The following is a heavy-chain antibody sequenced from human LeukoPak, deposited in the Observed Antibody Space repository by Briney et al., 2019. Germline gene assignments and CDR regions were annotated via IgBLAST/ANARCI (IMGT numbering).Heavy chain of an antibody. CDR3: ARLYYATGYSSG. CDR1: GGSISSSSHY. J-gene: IGHJ4*02. Sequence: SETLSLTCTVSGGSISSSSHYWGWIRQTPGKGLEWIGSVYYSGSTYSNPSHRSRVTTSVDTSKNQFSLRLRSVTAADTAVYYCARLYYATGYSSGWGQRTLVTVSS. V-gene: IGHV4-39*01. D-gene: IGHD6-25*01. CDR2: VYYSGST.